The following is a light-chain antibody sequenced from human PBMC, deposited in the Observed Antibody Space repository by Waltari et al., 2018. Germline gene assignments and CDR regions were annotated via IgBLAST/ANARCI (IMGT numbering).Light chain of an antibody. J-gene: IGLJ3*02. CDR1: SRDVGGYSL. Sequence: QSALTQPASVSGSPGQSITISCIGTSRDVGGYSLVSWYQQHPGKAPKLMIYEDNKRPAGVSNRLSGSKSGNTASLTISGLQAEDEADYYCCSYVRNVTWVFGGGTKLTVL. V-gene: IGLV2-23*01. CDR2: EDN. CDR3: CSYVRNVTWV.